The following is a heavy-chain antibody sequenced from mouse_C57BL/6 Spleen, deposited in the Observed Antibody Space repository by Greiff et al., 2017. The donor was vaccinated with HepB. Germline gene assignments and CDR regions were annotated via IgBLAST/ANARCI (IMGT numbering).Heavy chain of an antibody. D-gene: IGHD5-5*01. V-gene: IGHV5-17*01. CDR3: ARTTPYAMDY. CDR2: ISSGSSTI. J-gene: IGHJ4*01. Sequence: EVNVVESGGGLVKPGGSLKLSCAASGFTFSDYGMHWVRQAPEKGLEWVAYISSGSSTIYYADTVKGRFTISRDNAKNTLFLQMTSLRSEDTAMYYCARTTPYAMDYWGQGTSVTVSS. CDR1: GFTFSDYG.